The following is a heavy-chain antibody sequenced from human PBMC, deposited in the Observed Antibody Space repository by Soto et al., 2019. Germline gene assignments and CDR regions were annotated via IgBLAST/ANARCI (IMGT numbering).Heavy chain of an antibody. CDR3: ARDRVYGSGKDYYYYYGMDV. J-gene: IGHJ6*02. CDR2: IYSGGST. CDR1: GLTVSSNY. Sequence: PGGSLRLSCAASGLTVSSNYMSWVRQAPGKGLEWVSVIYSGGSTYYADSVKGRLTISRDNSKNTLYLQMNSLRAEDTAVYYCARDRVYGSGKDYYYYYGMDVWGQGTTVTVSS. V-gene: IGHV3-53*01. D-gene: IGHD3-10*01.